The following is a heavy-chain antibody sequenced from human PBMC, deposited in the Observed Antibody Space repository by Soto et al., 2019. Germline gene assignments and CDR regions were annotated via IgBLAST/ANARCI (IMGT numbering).Heavy chain of an antibody. CDR2: IAYDGNTQ. V-gene: IGHV3-30-3*01. J-gene: IGHJ4*02. CDR3: AKVSRPSRISTPDFDF. Sequence: GGSLRLSCAASGFILSSYSIHWVRQAPGKGLEWVAVIAYDGNTQYYGDSVKGRFFVSRDNSKNTLYLQLNSLRGEDTAVYYCAKVSRPSRISTPDFDFWGQVTLVTVSS. CDR1: GFILSSYS.